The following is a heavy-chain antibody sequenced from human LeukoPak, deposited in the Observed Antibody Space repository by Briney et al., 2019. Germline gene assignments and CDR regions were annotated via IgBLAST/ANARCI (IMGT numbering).Heavy chain of an antibody. CDR2: INPSGGST. D-gene: IGHD1-14*01. J-gene: IGHJ4*02. Sequence: GASVKVSCKASGYTITGYYMHWVRQAPGQGLEWMGIINPSGGSTSYAQKFQGRVTMTRDTSTSTVYMELSSLRSEDTAVYYCARDVRPGLYYFDYWGQGTLVTVSS. CDR1: GYTITGYY. CDR3: ARDVRPGLYYFDY. V-gene: IGHV1-46*01.